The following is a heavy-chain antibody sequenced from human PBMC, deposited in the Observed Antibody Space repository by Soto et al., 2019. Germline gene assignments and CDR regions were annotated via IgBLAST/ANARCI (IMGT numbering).Heavy chain of an antibody. V-gene: IGHV4-30-4*01. D-gene: IGHD3-3*01. J-gene: IGHJ4*02. Sequence: SETLSLTCTVSGGSISSGDYFWSWVRQPPGKGLEWIGYIYYTGSTSYNPSLKSRITMSVDTSKNQFSLKVSSVTAADTAVYFCARDDGYYRLYDYWGQGTLLTVSS. CDR2: IYYTGST. CDR3: ARDDGYYRLYDY. CDR1: GGSISSGDYF.